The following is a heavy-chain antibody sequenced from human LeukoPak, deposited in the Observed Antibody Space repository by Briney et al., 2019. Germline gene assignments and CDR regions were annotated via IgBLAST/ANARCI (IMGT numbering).Heavy chain of an antibody. J-gene: IGHJ3*02. CDR2: ISSSSSTL. V-gene: IGHV3-48*01. Sequence: GGSLRLSCAASGFTFSSYSMNWVRQAPGKGLEWVSFISSSSSTLYYADSVKDRFTISRDKAKNSLYLQMNSLRAEDTAVYYCVRLQQSGSYKLAAFDIWGQGTMVTVSS. D-gene: IGHD1-26*01. CDR1: GFTFSSYS. CDR3: VRLQQSGSYKLAAFDI.